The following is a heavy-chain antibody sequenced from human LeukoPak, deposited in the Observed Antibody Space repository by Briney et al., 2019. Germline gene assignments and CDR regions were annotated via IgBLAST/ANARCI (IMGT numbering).Heavy chain of an antibody. CDR1: GGSISSYY. V-gene: IGHV4-59*01. Sequence: SETLSLTCTVSGGSISSYYWSWIRQPPGKGLEWIGYIYYSGSTNYNPSLKSRVTISVDTSKNQFSLKLSSVTAADTAVYYCASGGGYNRYFDYWGQGTLVTVSS. D-gene: IGHD5-24*01. CDR2: IYYSGST. CDR3: ASGGGYNRYFDY. J-gene: IGHJ4*02.